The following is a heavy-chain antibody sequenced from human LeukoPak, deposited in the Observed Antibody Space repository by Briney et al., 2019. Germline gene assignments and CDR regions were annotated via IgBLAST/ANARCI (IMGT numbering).Heavy chain of an antibody. CDR1: GYTFTSYY. J-gene: IGHJ3*02. CDR2: INPSGGST. Sequence: ASVKVSCKASGYTFTSYYMHWVRQAPGQGLEWMGIINPSGGSTSYAQKFQGRVTMTRDMSTSTVYMELSSLRSEDTAVYYCATESAAGNDAFDIWGQGTMVTVSS. CDR3: ATESAAGNDAFDI. D-gene: IGHD6-19*01. V-gene: IGHV1-46*01.